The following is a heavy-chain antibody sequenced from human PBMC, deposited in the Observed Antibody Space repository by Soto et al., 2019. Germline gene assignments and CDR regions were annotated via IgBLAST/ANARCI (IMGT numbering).Heavy chain of an antibody. CDR3: AKVLTRVQRWMEAYAYAMDV. D-gene: IGHD3-10*01. CDR1: VFTFSNYA. CDR2: VSGSGDIT. Sequence: PWWSLRLSCLASVFTFSNYAMSWFRQAPGEGPVWVSTVSGSGDITYYADSLKGRFTISRDNSKKTVYLQMNSLRADDTAIYYCAKVLTRVQRWMEAYAYAMDVWGQGTTVTVS. J-gene: IGHJ6*02. V-gene: IGHV3-23*01.